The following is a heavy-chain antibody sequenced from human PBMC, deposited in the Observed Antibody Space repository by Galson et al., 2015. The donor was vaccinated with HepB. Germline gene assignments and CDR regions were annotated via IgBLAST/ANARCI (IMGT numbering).Heavy chain of an antibody. CDR2: INHSGST. J-gene: IGHJ4*02. CDR3: ASRRRYQLLLYGSSGYYFDY. Sequence: SETLSLTCAVYGGSFSGYYWSWIRQPPGKGLEWIGEINHSGSTNYNPSLKSRVTISVDTSNNQFPLKLGSVTAADTAVYYCASRRRYQLLLYGSSGYYFDYWGQGTLVTVSS. D-gene: IGHD2-2*01. CDR1: GGSFSGYY. V-gene: IGHV4-34*01.